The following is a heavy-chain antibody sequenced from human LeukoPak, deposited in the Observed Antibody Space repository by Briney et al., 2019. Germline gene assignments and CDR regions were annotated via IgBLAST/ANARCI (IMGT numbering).Heavy chain of an antibody. J-gene: IGHJ4*02. CDR2: ISHDGSNR. V-gene: IGHV3-30*04. CDR1: GYDFSSYV. CDR3: VRDISGEKSFDY. D-gene: IGHD3-10*01. Sequence: GGSLRLSCAASGYDFSSYVMHWVRQAPGKGLEWVAVISHDGSNRYYADSVKGRFTISRDNSVNTLDLQMNSLGGEDTAMYYCVRDISGEKSFDYWGQGTLVTVSS.